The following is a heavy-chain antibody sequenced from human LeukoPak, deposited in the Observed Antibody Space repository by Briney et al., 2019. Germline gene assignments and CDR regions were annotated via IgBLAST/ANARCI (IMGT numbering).Heavy chain of an antibody. D-gene: IGHD6-19*01. CDR3: AAVAGLGNAFDI. CDR1: GYTFTGYY. V-gene: IGHV1-2*02. J-gene: IGHJ3*02. CDR2: INPNSGGT. Sequence: ASVKVSCKAPGYTFTGYYMHWVRQAPGQGVEWMGWINPNSGGTNYAQKFQGRVTMTRETSISTAYMELSRLRSDDTAVYYCAAVAGLGNAFDIWGQGTMVTVSS.